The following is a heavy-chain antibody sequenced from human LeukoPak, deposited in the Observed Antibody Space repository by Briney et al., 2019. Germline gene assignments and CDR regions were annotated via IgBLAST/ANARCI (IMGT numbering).Heavy chain of an antibody. V-gene: IGHV3-7*01. CDR1: GFTFNSYW. J-gene: IGHJ6*02. Sequence: GGSLRLSCAASGFTFNSYWMTWVRQAPGKGLEWVANIKQDGSEKYYVDSVKGRFTISRDNAKNSLYLQMNSLRAEDTAVYYCVRAMDVWGQGTTVTVSS. CDR2: IKQDGSEK. CDR3: VRAMDV.